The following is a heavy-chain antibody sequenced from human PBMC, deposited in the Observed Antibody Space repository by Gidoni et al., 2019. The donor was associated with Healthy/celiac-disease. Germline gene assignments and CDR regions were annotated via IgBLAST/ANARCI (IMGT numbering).Heavy chain of an antibody. J-gene: IGHJ4*02. CDR3: ARASGDYSNYHFDY. CDR2: ISSSSSTI. CDR1: GFTFSSYS. D-gene: IGHD4-4*01. V-gene: IGHV3-48*02. Sequence: EVQLVESGGGLVQPGGSLRLSCAASGFTFSSYSMNWVRQAPGKGLEWVSYISSSSSTIYYADSVKGRFTISRDNAKNSLYLQMNSLRDEDTAVYYCARASGDYSNYHFDYWGQGTLVTVSS.